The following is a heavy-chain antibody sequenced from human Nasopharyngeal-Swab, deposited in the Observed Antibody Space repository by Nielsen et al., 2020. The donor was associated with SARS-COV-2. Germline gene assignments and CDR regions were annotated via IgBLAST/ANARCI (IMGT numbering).Heavy chain of an antibody. D-gene: IGHD4-17*01. CDR2: ISPTSDYI. J-gene: IGHJ5*01. CDR1: GFTFSSYT. CDR3: VRGSYGHYDS. Sequence: GESLKISCAATGFTFSSYTMNWVRQAPGKGLESDPSISPTSDYIYYAESVKGRFTISRDNAKNSLFLQMNSLRAEETAIYYCVRGSYGHYDSWGQGALITVSS. V-gene: IGHV3-21*03.